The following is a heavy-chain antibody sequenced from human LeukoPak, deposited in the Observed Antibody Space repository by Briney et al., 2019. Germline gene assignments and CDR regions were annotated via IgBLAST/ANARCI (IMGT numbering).Heavy chain of an antibody. D-gene: IGHD3-10*01. CDR2: IYHSGST. J-gene: IGHJ4*02. CDR1: GGSISSGGYS. Sequence: SQTLSLTCAVSGGSISSGGYSWSWIRQPPGKGLEWIGYIYHSGSTYYNPSLKSRVTISVDRSKNQFSLKLSSVTAADTAVYYCARVGHYYGSGSYWGVHDYWGQGTLVTVSS. CDR3: ARVGHYYGSGSYWGVHDY. V-gene: IGHV4-30-2*01.